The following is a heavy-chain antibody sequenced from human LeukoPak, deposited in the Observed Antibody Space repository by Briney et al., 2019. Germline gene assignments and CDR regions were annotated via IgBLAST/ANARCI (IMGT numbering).Heavy chain of an antibody. CDR2: INHSGST. V-gene: IGHV4-34*01. CDR1: GGSFSGYY. J-gene: IGHJ6*03. CDR3: ARRPDFWSGSYWAYYYYYMDV. Sequence: SETLSLTCAVYGGSFSGYYWSWIRQPPGKGLEWIGEINHSGSTNYNPSLKSRVTLSVDTPKNQFSLKLSSVTAADTAVYYCARRPDFWSGSYWAYYYYYMDVWDKGTTVTVSS. D-gene: IGHD3-3*01.